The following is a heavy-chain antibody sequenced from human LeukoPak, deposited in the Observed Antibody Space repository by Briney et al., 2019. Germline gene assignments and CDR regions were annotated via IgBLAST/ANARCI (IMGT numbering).Heavy chain of an antibody. D-gene: IGHD1-26*01. Sequence: GGSLRLSCTASGFTFSSYSMNWVRQAPGKGLEWVSSISSSSSYIYYADSVKGRFTISRDNAQNSLYLQVNSLRAEDTAVYYCARGGGNYGKYHFDYWGQGTLVTVSS. CDR3: ARGGGNYGKYHFDY. J-gene: IGHJ4*02. CDR1: GFTFSSYS. CDR2: ISSSSSYI. V-gene: IGHV3-21*01.